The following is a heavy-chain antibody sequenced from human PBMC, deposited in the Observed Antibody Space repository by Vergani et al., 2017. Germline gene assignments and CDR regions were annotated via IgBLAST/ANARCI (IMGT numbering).Heavy chain of an antibody. D-gene: IGHD2-15*01. Sequence: EVQLVESGGGLVQPGRSLSLSCAASGFTFDDYAMHWVRQAPGKGLEWVSGISWNSGSLGYAGSVKGRFTISRDNAKNSLYLQMNRLRAEDTALYYCAKSPRAARYYYYYMDVWGKATTVTVSS. J-gene: IGHJ6*03. V-gene: IGHV3-9*01. CDR1: GFTFDDYA. CDR3: AKSPRAARYYYYYMDV. CDR2: ISWNSGSL.